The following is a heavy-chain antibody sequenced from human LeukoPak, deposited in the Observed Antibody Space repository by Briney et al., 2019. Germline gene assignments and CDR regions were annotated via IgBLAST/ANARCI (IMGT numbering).Heavy chain of an antibody. D-gene: IGHD3-22*01. CDR3: ARRATYYYDSSGYYY. CDR1: GGSFSGYY. CDR2: INHSGST. J-gene: IGHJ4*02. V-gene: IGHV4-34*01. Sequence: TSETLSLTCAVYGGSFSGYYWSWIRQPPGKGLEWIGEINHSGSTNYNPSLKSRVTISVDTSKNQFSLKLSSVTAADTAVYYCARRATYYYDSSGYYYWGQGTLVTVSS.